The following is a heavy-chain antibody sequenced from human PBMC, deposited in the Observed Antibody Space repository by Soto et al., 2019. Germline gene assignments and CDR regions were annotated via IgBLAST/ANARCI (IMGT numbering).Heavy chain of an antibody. Sequence: PGGSLRPSCAASGFFFNGFDMGWVRQAPGMGLEWVSTISANAGNINYAGSVRGRFSISRDSSKNSVDLQMNSLRVEDTAVYFCTKGSIPAVGRVFFESWGQGTLVTVSS. CDR1: GFFFNGFD. CDR2: ISANAGNI. J-gene: IGHJ4*02. CDR3: TKGSIPAVGRVFFES. V-gene: IGHV3-23*01. D-gene: IGHD6-13*01.